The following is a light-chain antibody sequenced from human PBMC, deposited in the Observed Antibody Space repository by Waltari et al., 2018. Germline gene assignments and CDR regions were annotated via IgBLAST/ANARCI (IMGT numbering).Light chain of an antibody. V-gene: IGLV2-23*02. J-gene: IGLJ3*02. CDR2: EVT. CDR3: CSYRIGSTPGV. CDR1: TSDVGSGNL. Sequence: SALTQPASVSGSLGQSITLSCSGSTSDVGSGNLVSWYQQFPGTVPKLIIYEVTKRPSGVSSRFSGSKSGNMASLTISGLQPEDEADYYCCSYRIGSTPGVFGGGTKVTVL.